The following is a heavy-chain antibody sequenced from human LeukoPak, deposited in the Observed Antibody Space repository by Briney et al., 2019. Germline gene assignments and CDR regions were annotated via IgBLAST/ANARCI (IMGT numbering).Heavy chain of an antibody. V-gene: IGHV3-23*01. CDR2: IGPSGVIT. D-gene: IGHD7-27*01. J-gene: IGHJ5*02. Sequence: PGGSLRLSCAASGFTFSIHGMNWVRQAPGKGLEWVSGIGPSGVITYYADSVKGRFTISRDNAKNTLYLQMSSLRAEDTAVYYCARDVGTWGQGTLVTVSS. CDR3: ARDVGT. CDR1: GFTFSIHG.